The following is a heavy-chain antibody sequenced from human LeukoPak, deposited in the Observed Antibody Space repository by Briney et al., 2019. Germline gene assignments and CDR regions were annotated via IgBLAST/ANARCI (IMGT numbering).Heavy chain of an antibody. Sequence: SVKVSCKASGGTFSSYAISWVRQAPGQGLEWMGGIIPIFGTANYAQKFQGRVTITTDESTSTAYMELSSLRSEDTAVYYCAKEYGGYSSSWAPFDYWGQGTLVTVSS. CDR2: IIPIFGTA. J-gene: IGHJ4*02. CDR3: AKEYGGYSSSWAPFDY. CDR1: GGTFSSYA. V-gene: IGHV1-69*05. D-gene: IGHD6-13*01.